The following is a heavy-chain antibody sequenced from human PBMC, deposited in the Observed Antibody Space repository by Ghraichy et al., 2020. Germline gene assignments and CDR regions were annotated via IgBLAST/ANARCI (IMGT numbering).Heavy chain of an antibody. CDR2: IRSKAYGGTT. D-gene: IGHD2-8*01. CDR1: GFTFGDYA. Sequence: GESLNISCTASGFTFGDYAMSWVRQAPGKGLEWVGFIRSKAYGGTTEYAASVKGRFTISRDDSKSIAYLQMNSLKTEDTAVYYCTRDRLDIVLMVYEVDYWGQGTLVTVSS. J-gene: IGHJ4*02. CDR3: TRDRLDIVLMVYEVDY. V-gene: IGHV3-49*04.